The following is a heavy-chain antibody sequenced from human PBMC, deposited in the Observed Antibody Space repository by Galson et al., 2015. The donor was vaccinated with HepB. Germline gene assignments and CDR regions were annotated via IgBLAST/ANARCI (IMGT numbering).Heavy chain of an antibody. J-gene: IGHJ4*02. D-gene: IGHD5-12*01. CDR1: GYTFTSYA. CDR3: ARIVGYSGYGDNDY. V-gene: IGHV1-3*01. Sequence: SVKVSCKASGYTFTSYAMHWVRQAPGQRLEWIGWINAGNGNTKYSQKFQGRVTITRDTSASTAYMELSSLRSEDTAVYYCARIVGYSGYGDNDYWGQGTLVTVSS. CDR2: INAGNGNT.